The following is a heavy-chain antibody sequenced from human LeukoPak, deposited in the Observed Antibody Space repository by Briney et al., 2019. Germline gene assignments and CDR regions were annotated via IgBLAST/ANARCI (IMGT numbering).Heavy chain of an antibody. D-gene: IGHD6-13*01. CDR2: IYYSGST. J-gene: IGHJ5*02. CDR1: GGSISSSSYY. CDR3: ARLVSSSLEWFDP. V-gene: IGHV4-39*01. Sequence: PSGTLSLTCAVSGGSISSSSYYWGWIRQPPGKGLEWIGSIYYSGSTYYNPSLKSRVTISVDTSKNQFSLKLSSVTAADTAVYYCARLVSSSLEWFDPWGQGTLVTVSS.